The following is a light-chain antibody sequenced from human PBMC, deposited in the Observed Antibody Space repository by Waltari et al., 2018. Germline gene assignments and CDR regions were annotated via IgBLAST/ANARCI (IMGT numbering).Light chain of an antibody. Sequence: QSVLTQPPSASGTPGQRVTISCSGSSSNIGGNLVNWYQQFPGKAPKLLIYRSDLRPSGVPDRVSGANSGTSASLAISGLQSEDEADYFCASWDDSLNGHWVFCGGTKVTV. CDR1: SSNIGGNL. J-gene: IGLJ3*02. CDR2: RSD. CDR3: ASWDDSLNGHWV. V-gene: IGLV1-44*01.